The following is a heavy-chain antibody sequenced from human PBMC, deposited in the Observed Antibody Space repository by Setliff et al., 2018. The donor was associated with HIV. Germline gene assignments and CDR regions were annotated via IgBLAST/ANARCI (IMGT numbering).Heavy chain of an antibody. V-gene: IGHV4-59*12. J-gene: IGHJ5*02. CDR3: ARLRGSYDFSNWFDP. CDR2: LYYSGNT. Sequence: SETLSLTCTVSGGSISSFYWTWIRQPPGKGLEWIGSLYYSGNTYYSPSLKSRVTISIDTSKNQFSLKLSSVTAADTAVYYCARLRGSYDFSNWFDPWGQGTQVTVSS. D-gene: IGHD3-3*01. CDR1: GGSISSFY.